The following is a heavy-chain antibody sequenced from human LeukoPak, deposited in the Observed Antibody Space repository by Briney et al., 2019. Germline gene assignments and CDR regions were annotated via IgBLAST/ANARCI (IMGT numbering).Heavy chain of an antibody. CDR1: GGSFSGYD. CDR3: ASEYQLLYYYEYS. J-gene: IGHJ4*02. CDR2: INHSGSA. V-gene: IGHV4-34*01. Sequence: PSETLSLTCAVYGGSFSGYDWSWIRQPPGKGLEWIGEINHSGSANYNPSLKSRVTISVDTSKNQFSLKLSSVTAADTAVYYCASEYQLLYYYEYSWGQGTLVTVSS. D-gene: IGHD2-2*02.